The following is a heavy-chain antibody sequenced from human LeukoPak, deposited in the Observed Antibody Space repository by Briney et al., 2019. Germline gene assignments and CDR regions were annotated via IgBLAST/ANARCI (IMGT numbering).Heavy chain of an antibody. CDR3: RSPLKVRENESYYYYTDV. J-gene: IGHJ6*03. CDR2: IKSKTDGGTT. D-gene: IGHD3-10*01. CDR1: GFTFSNAW. V-gene: IGHV3-15*01. Sequence: PGGSLRLSCAASGFTFSNAWMSWVRQAPGKGLERVGRIKSKTDGGTTDYAAPVKGRFTISRDDSKSIAYLQMNSLKTEDTAVYYCRSPLKVRENESYYYYTDVWGKGTTVTIS.